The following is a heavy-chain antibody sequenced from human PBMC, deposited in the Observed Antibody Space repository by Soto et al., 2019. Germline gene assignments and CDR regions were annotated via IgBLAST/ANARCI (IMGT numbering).Heavy chain of an antibody. Sequence: SETLSLTCTVSGDSIRGHYWSWLRQPPGRGLEWIGYIYYSGSTNYNPSLKSRVTMSSDPSKNQFSLKLTSVTAADTAVYYCARERAVAGNDLFDYWGQGILVTVSS. CDR1: GDSIRGHY. CDR3: ARERAVAGNDLFDY. V-gene: IGHV4-59*11. CDR2: IYYSGST. D-gene: IGHD6-19*01. J-gene: IGHJ4*02.